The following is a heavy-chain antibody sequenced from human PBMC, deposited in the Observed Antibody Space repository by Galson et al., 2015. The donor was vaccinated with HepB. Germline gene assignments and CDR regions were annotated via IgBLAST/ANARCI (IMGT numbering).Heavy chain of an antibody. D-gene: IGHD3-22*01. CDR1: GFTFSSYG. V-gene: IGHV3-48*04. CDR3: ARNYYDTRLYFDY. Sequence: SLRLSCAASGFTFSSYGMNWVRQAPGKGLEWVSFISGSSSTIYYTDSVKGRFTISRDNAKNSLYLQMNSLRAEDTAVYYCARNYYDTRLYFDYWGQGTLVTVSS. CDR2: ISGSSSTI. J-gene: IGHJ4*02.